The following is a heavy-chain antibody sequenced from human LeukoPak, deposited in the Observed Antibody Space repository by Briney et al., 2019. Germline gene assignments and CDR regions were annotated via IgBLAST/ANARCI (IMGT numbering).Heavy chain of an antibody. CDR3: AKGPTGDFDY. CDR1: GFTFSSYA. J-gene: IGHJ4*02. Sequence: PGGSLRLSCAASGFTFSSYAMSWVRQAPGKGLEWVSAISGSGGSTYYADSVKGRFTISRDNTKNALYLQMNSLRAEDTAVYYCAKGPTGDFDYWGQGTLVTVSS. V-gene: IGHV3-23*01. CDR2: ISGSGGST. D-gene: IGHD7-27*01.